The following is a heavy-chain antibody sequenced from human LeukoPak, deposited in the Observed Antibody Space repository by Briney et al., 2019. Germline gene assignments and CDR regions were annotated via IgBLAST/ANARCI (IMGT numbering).Heavy chain of an antibody. J-gene: IGHJ4*02. CDR1: GFSFTDYP. Sequence: GGSLRLSCATSGFSFTDYPMNWVRQAQGKGLEWISNIRTTAEGAKYAYCADSVKGRVTISRDDGKNTLYLHMNSLRDDDTAVYYCATDQRYAFDYWGRGILVTVSS. CDR2: IRTTAEGAKYA. D-gene: IGHD3-9*01. CDR3: ATDQRYAFDY. V-gene: IGHV3-48*02.